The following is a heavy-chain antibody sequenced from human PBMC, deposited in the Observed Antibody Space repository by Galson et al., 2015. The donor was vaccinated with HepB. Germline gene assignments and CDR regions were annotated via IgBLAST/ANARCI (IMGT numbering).Heavy chain of an antibody. CDR2: ISAYNGNT. CDR3: ARARDDYGDYGAFDI. J-gene: IGHJ3*02. V-gene: IGHV1-18*01. Sequence: SVKVSCKASGYTFTSYGISWVRQAPGQGLEWMGWISAYNGNTNYAQKLQGRVTMTTDTSTSTAYMELRSLRSDDTAVYYCARARDDYGDYGAFDIWGQGTMVTVSS. CDR1: GYTFTSYG. D-gene: IGHD4-17*01.